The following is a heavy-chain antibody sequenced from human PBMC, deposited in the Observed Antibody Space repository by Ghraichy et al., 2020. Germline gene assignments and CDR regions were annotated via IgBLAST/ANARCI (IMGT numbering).Heavy chain of an antibody. J-gene: IGHJ4*02. CDR3: ARVSSGWYEMVY. CDR1: GFTFSSYS. D-gene: IGHD6-19*01. CDR2: ISSSSSYI. V-gene: IGHV3-21*01. Sequence: GGSLRLACAASGFTFSSYSMNWVRQAPGKGLEWVSSISSSSSYIYYADSVKGRFTISRDNAKNSLYLQMNSLRAEDTAVYYCARVSSGWYEMVYWGQGTLVTVSS.